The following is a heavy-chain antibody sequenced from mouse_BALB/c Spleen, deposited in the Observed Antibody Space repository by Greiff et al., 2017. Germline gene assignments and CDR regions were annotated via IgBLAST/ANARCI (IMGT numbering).Heavy chain of an antibody. CDR3: ARNWPYYGRSYWYFDV. D-gene: IGHD1-1*02. J-gene: IGHJ1*01. CDR2: IWSGGST. V-gene: IGHV2-4-1*01. Sequence: VQRVESGPGLVQPSQSLSITCTVSGFSLTSYGVHWVRQSPGKGLEWLGVIWSGGSTDYNAAFISRLSISKDNSKSQVFFKMNSLQADDTAIYYCARNWPYYGRSYWYFDVWGAGTTVTVSS. CDR1: GFSLTSYG.